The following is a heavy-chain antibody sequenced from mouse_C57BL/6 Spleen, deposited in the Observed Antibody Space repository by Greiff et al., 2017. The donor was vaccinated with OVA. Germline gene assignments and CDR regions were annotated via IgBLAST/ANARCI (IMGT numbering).Heavy chain of an antibody. V-gene: IGHV6-3*01. Sequence: EVKLQESGGGLVQPGGSMKLSCVASGFTFSNYWMKWVRQSPEKGLEWVAQIRLKSDNYATHYAESVKGRFTISRDDSKSSVYLQMNNLRAEDTGIYYCTGLRWYFDVWGTGTTVTVSS. CDR2: IRLKSDNYAT. CDR3: TGLRWYFDV. CDR1: GFTFSNYW. J-gene: IGHJ1*03.